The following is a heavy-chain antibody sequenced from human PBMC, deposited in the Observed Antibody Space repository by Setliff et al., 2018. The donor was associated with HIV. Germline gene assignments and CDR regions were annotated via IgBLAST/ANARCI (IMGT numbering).Heavy chain of an antibody. Sequence: GGSLRLSCAASGFTFSGYWMHWVRQAPGKGLVWVSRINSDGSSTTYADSVKGRFTISRDNAKNTLYLQMNSLGAEDTAVYYCARGGSNSWSPFDYWGQGTLVTVSS. CDR2: INSDGSST. V-gene: IGHV3-74*01. D-gene: IGHD6-13*01. CDR1: GFTFSGYW. CDR3: ARGGSNSWSPFDY. J-gene: IGHJ4*02.